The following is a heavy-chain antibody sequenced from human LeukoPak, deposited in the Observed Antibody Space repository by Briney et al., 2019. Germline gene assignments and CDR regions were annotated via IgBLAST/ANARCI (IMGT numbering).Heavy chain of an antibody. CDR2: ISWNSGSI. CDR3: AKAGTSSGPGEVDY. D-gene: IGHD6-19*01. Sequence: QPGRSLRLSCAASGFTFDDYAMHWVRHAPGKGLEWVSGISWNSGSIGYADSVKGRFTISRDNAKNSLYLQMNSLRAEDTALYYCAKAGTSSGPGEVDYWGQGTLVTVSS. CDR1: GFTFDDYA. V-gene: IGHV3-9*01. J-gene: IGHJ4*02.